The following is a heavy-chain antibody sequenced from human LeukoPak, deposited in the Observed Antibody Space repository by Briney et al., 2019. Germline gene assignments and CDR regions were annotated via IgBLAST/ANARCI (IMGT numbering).Heavy chain of an antibody. D-gene: IGHD4-17*01. J-gene: IGHJ4*02. V-gene: IGHV4-34*01. Sequence: KPSETLSLTCGVSGTSFTSYYWSWIRQTPGKGLEWIGEVNHSGYTNMNPSLKSRVTISVDTSKNQFSLMMTSVTAADTAVYFCARMTTGHDYWGQGILVSVSS. CDR2: VNHSGYT. CDR1: GTSFTSYY. CDR3: ARMTTGHDY.